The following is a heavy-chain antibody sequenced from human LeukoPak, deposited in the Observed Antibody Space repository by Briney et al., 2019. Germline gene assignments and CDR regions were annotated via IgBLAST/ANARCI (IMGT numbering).Heavy chain of an antibody. D-gene: IGHD3-9*01. Sequence: GASVKVSCKASGYTFTSYYMHWVRQAPGQGLEWMGWMNPGSGDTACAQKFQGRVTMTRDTSMSTAYMELNSLGSEDTAIYYCARGLGDYNTDWFPVSGYWGQGTPVTVSS. V-gene: IGHV1-8*02. J-gene: IGHJ4*02. CDR1: GYTFTSYY. CDR2: MNPGSGDT. CDR3: ARGLGDYNTDWFPVSGY.